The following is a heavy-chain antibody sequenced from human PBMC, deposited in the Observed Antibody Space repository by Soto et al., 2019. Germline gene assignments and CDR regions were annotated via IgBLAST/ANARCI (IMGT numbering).Heavy chain of an antibody. J-gene: IGHJ4*02. CDR1: GFTFTSSA. V-gene: IGHV1-58*01. D-gene: IGHD6-6*01. CDR2: IVVGSGNT. CDR3: AAISYSSSSYFDY. Sequence: QMQLVQSGPEVKKPGTSVKVSCKASGFTFTSSAVQWVRQARGQRLEWIGWIVVGSGNTNYAQKFQERVTITRDMSTSTANMELSSLRSEDTAVYYCAAISYSSSSYFDYWGQGTLVTVSS.